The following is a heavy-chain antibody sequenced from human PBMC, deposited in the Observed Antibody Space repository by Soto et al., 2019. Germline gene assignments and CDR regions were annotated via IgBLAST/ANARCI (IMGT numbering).Heavy chain of an antibody. V-gene: IGHV1-46*03. CDR3: ARTPSYYDSSGYYLFDY. J-gene: IGHJ4*02. D-gene: IGHD3-22*01. CDR2: INPSGGST. CDR1: GYTFTSYY. Sequence: GASVKVSCKASGYTFTSYYMHWVRQAPGQRLEWMGIINPSGGSTSYAQKFQGRVTMTRDTSTSTVYMELSSLRSEDTAVYYCARTPSYYDSSGYYLFDYWGQGTLVTVSS.